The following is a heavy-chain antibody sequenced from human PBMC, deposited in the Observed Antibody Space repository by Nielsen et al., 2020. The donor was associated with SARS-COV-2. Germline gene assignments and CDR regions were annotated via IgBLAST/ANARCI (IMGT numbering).Heavy chain of an antibody. J-gene: IGHJ3*02. CDR1: GFTFSSYA. Sequence: SCAASGFTFSSYAMSWVRQAPGKGLEWVSAISGSGGSTYYADSVKGRFTISRDNSKNTLYLQMNSLRAEDTAVYYCAKDRERYSSSWSHAFDIWGQGTMVTISS. CDR2: ISGSGGST. V-gene: IGHV3-23*01. CDR3: AKDRERYSSSWSHAFDI. D-gene: IGHD6-13*01.